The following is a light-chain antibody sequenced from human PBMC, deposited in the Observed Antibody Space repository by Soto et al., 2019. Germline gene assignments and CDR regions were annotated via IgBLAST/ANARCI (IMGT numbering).Light chain of an antibody. Sequence: NVCAASPWTLSLSPAERAVPSRRASQSVSDNYLAWYQQKPGQAPRLLIYGASNRATGIPDRFSGSGSGTDFTLTISRLEPEDFAVYYCQQYGSSPRTFGQGTNVDIK. CDR2: GAS. CDR1: QSVSDNY. CDR3: QQYGSSPRT. J-gene: IGKJ1*01. V-gene: IGKV3-20*01.